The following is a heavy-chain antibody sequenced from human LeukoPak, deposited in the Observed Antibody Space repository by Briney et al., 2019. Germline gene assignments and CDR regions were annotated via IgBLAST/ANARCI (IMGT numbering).Heavy chain of an antibody. CDR2: ISYDGGQK. CDR3: ARANSSSWHYFDY. Sequence: GRSLRLSCAASGFTFSDYTMHWVRQAPGKGLEWVAVISYDGGQKYHADSVKGRFTISRDNSKNTVSLQMNSLRAEDTAVFYCARANSSSWHYFDYWGQGTLVTVSP. J-gene: IGHJ4*02. CDR1: GFTFSDYT. D-gene: IGHD6-13*01. V-gene: IGHV3-30*04.